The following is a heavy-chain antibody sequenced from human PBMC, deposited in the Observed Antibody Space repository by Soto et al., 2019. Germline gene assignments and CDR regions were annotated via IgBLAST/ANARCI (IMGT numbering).Heavy chain of an antibody. Sequence: QVQLVQSGAEVKKPGASVKVSCKASGYTFTSYDINWVRQATGQGLEWMGWMNPNSGNTGNAQKFQGRITMTRTTAISTAYMELSRLRSEDTAVYYCARSVEWLASFDYWGQGTLVTVSS. CDR1: GYTFTSYD. CDR3: ARSVEWLASFDY. D-gene: IGHD6-19*01. J-gene: IGHJ4*02. CDR2: MNPNSGNT. V-gene: IGHV1-8*01.